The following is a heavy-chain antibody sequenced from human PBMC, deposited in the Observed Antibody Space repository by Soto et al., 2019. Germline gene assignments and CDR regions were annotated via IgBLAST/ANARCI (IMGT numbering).Heavy chain of an antibody. CDR3: ARDQDVSNYQGMDV. V-gene: IGHV1-69*12. J-gene: IGHJ6*02. CDR2: IIPIFGTA. D-gene: IGHD3-22*01. CDR1: GGTFSSSA. Sequence: QIQLVQSGAEVKKPGSSVKVSCKASGGTFSSSAISWVRQAPGQGLEWMGGIIPIFGTANYAQKFQGRVTITADASTSTAYMELSSLRSEDKAVYYCARDQDVSNYQGMDVWGQGTTDTVSS.